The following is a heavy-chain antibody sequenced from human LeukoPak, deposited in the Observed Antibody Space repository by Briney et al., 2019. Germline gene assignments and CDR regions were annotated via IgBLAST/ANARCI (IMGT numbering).Heavy chain of an antibody. D-gene: IGHD3-10*01. CDR2: ITSSGDGT. CDR3: ARDREVLLWFGELLDSLDI. V-gene: IGHV3-21*01. Sequence: GGSLRLSXAASGFTFSIYAMSWVRQAPGKGMQWVSSITSSGDGTYYADSVKGRFTISRDNAKNSLYLQMNSLRAEDTAVYYCARDREVLLWFGELLDSLDIWGQGTMVTVSS. CDR1: GFTFSIYA. J-gene: IGHJ3*02.